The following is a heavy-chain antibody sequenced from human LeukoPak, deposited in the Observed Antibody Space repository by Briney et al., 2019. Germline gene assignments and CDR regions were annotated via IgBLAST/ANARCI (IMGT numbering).Heavy chain of an antibody. J-gene: IGHJ6*02. Sequence: GGSLRLSCAASGFSFSNYWMHWVRHIPGKGLVWVSHINSDGSYIKYADSVEGRFTISRDNAKKTLYLQMDSLRGEDTAVYFCARVGGGYYYYYGMDVWGQGTTVTVSS. CDR1: GFSFSNYW. CDR2: INSDGSYI. V-gene: IGHV3-74*01. CDR3: ARVGGGYYYYYGMDV. D-gene: IGHD3-16*01.